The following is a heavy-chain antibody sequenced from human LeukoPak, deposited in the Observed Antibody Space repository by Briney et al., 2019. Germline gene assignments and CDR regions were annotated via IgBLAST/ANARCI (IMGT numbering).Heavy chain of an antibody. CDR1: GFSFRDAW. Sequence: GGSLRLSCEASGFSFRDAWMSWVRQAPGKGLEWVGRIKSKSDGGAIDYAAPVKGRFTISRDDSKNTLSLQMNSLKIEDTAVCYCSIAWKAGRFDPWGQGTLVTVSS. J-gene: IGHJ5*02. CDR3: SIAWKAGRFDP. D-gene: IGHD1-1*01. V-gene: IGHV3-15*01. CDR2: IKSKSDGGAI.